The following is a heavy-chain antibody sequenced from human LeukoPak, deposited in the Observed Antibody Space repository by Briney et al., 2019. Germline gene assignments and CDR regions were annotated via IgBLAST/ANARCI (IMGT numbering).Heavy chain of an antibody. CDR1: GFTFSSYS. CDR2: ISSSSSYI. D-gene: IGHD5-18*01. Sequence: GGSLRLSCAASGFTFSSYSMNWVRQAPGKGLEWVSSISSSSSYIYYADSVKGRFTISRDNAKNSLYLQMNSLRAEDTAVYYCAVSEGYSYGYCFDYWGQGTLVTVSS. V-gene: IGHV3-21*01. J-gene: IGHJ4*02. CDR3: AVSEGYSYGYCFDY.